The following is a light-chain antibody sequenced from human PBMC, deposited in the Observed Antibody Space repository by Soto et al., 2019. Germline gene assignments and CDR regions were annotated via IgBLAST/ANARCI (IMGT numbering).Light chain of an antibody. CDR1: ANVGTN. V-gene: IGKV3D-15*01. J-gene: IGKJ4*01. CDR2: DSS. CDR3: QEYNSWGLS. Sequence: IVMTQSPATLSVSPGERVTLSCRASANVGTNVAWYQQKPGQAPRLLIYDSSTMATGIPDTFRGSWSMTDFTLPISSLHSEESEVYYCQEYNSWGLSFGGGTKVEI.